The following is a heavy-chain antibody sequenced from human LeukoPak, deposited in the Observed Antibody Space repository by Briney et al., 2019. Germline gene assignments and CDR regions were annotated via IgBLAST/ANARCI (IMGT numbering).Heavy chain of an antibody. Sequence: SETLSLTCAVSGYSISSGYYWGWIRQPPGKGLEWIGSIYHSGSTSYNPSLKSRVTISVDTSKNQFSLKLSSVTAADTAVYYCARHYYDSSGYSYYYYYYYMDVWGKGTTVTVSS. CDR1: GYSISSGYY. J-gene: IGHJ6*03. CDR3: ARHYYDSSGYSYYYYYYYMDV. CDR2: IYHSGST. V-gene: IGHV4-38-2*01. D-gene: IGHD3-22*01.